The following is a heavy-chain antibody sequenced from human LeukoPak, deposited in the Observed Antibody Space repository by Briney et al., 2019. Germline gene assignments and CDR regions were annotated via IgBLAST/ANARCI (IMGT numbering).Heavy chain of an antibody. CDR1: GFTLSNSW. Sequence: GGCLRLSCAASGFTLSNSWVGWLRQAPGKGLEWVAHMNQDGSAKFYVDSVKGRFTISRDNATNSLYLQMNSLRAEDTAVYSCPKVNYWGQRTLVTVSP. CDR2: MNQDGSAK. D-gene: IGHD3-22*01. CDR3: PKVNY. J-gene: IGHJ4*02. V-gene: IGHV3-7*01.